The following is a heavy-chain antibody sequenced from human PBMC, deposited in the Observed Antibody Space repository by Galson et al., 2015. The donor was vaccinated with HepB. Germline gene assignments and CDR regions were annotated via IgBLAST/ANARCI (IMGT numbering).Heavy chain of an antibody. V-gene: IGHV3-23*01. J-gene: IGHJ6*03. CDR1: GFTSGLTFSSYA. CDR3: AKAASRGDYYYYMDV. CDR2: ISSSGGTT. Sequence: SLRLSCAASGFTSGLTFSSYAMSWVRQAPGKGLQWVSTISSSGGTTYYADSVEGRFTISRDNSKNTVYLQMNSLRADDTAVYYCAKAASRGDYYYYMDVWGIGTTVTVSS.